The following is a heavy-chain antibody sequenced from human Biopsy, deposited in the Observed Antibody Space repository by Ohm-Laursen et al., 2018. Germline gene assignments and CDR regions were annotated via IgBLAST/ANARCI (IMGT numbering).Heavy chain of an antibody. Sequence: SETLSLTWAVYGESFNGYYWGWIRQTPGKGLEWIGEINHSGRTNYNPSLKSRVTISVDTSKNQFSLKVRSVTAADTAVYYCVRGADYYDPYHYYALDVWGQGTTVTVSS. CDR3: VRGADYYDPYHYYALDV. V-gene: IGHV4-34*01. D-gene: IGHD3-22*01. CDR1: GESFNGYY. J-gene: IGHJ6*02. CDR2: INHSGRT.